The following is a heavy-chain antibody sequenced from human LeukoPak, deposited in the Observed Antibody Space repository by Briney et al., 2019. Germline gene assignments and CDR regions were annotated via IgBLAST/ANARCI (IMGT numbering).Heavy chain of an antibody. CDR2: INPDGSNT. J-gene: IGHJ6*02. CDR3: ARDSSQSPHYYGVDV. V-gene: IGHV3-74*01. Sequence: QPGGSLRLSCTASGFTFSSYWMHWVRQAPGKGLVWVSRINPDGSNTVYADSVHGRFTISRDNAKNTLYLQMNPLRAEDTAVYYCARDSSQSPHYYGVDVWGQGTTVTVSS. CDR1: GFTFSSYW.